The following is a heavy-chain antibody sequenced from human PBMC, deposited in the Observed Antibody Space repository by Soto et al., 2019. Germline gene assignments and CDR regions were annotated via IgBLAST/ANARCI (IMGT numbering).Heavy chain of an antibody. Sequence: ASVKVSCKASGYTFTSYGISWVRQAPGQGLEWMGWISAYNGNTNYAQKLQGRVTMTTDTSTSTAYMELRSLRSGDTAVYYCARVYGSGTSAEYFQHWGQGTLVTVSS. CDR1: GYTFTSYG. J-gene: IGHJ1*01. CDR2: ISAYNGNT. D-gene: IGHD3-10*01. CDR3: ARVYGSGTSAEYFQH. V-gene: IGHV1-18*01.